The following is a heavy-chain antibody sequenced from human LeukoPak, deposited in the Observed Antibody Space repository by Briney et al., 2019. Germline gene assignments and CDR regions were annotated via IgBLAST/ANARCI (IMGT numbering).Heavy chain of an antibody. D-gene: IGHD3-10*01. CDR1: GYTFTSNG. CDR2: ISAYNGNT. J-gene: IGHJ4*02. V-gene: IGHV1-18*01. CDR3: AEVCSYYHSQH. Sequence: ASVKVSCKASGYTFTSNGISWVRQAPGQGVEWMGWISAYNGNTNYAQKFQGRVTMTTDTFTSTAYIVLSSLRSDGSSVYYYAEVCSYYHSQHWGQGTLVTVSS.